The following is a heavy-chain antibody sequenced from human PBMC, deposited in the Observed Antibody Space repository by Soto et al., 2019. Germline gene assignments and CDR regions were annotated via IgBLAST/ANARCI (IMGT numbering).Heavy chain of an antibody. CDR2: IYPGDSDT. Sequence: PGESLKISCKGSGYSFTSYWIGWVRQMPGKGLEWMGIIYPGDSDTRYSPSFQGQVTISADKSISTAYLQWSSLKASGTAMYYCATVPDSSRSFDYWGQGTLLTDSS. CDR3: ATVPDSSRSFDY. J-gene: IGHJ4*02. CDR1: GYSFTSYW. V-gene: IGHV5-51*01. D-gene: IGHD3-22*01.